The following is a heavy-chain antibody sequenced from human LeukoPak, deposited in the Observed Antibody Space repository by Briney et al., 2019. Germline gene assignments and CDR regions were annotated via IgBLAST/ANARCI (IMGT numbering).Heavy chain of an antibody. D-gene: IGHD3-22*01. J-gene: IGHJ4*02. Sequence: SETLSLTCTVSGGSISSYFWSWIRQPPGKGLEWIGYIYDSGSTNYNPSLKSRVTISVDTSKNRFSLKLSSVTAADTAVYYCARDGHRRYYYESSDYRFDYWGQGTLVTVSS. CDR1: GGSISSYF. V-gene: IGHV4-59*01. CDR2: IYDSGST. CDR3: ARDGHRRYYYESSDYRFDY.